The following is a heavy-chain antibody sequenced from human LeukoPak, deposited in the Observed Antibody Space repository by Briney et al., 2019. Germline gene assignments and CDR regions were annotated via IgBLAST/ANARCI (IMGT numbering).Heavy chain of an antibody. J-gene: IGHJ4*02. V-gene: IGHV3-11*01. D-gene: IGHD3-10*01. CDR3: AREGHTYGSDY. CDR2: VSQSGSTI. CDR1: GFTFSDYY. Sequence: GGSLGLSCTASGFTFSDYYMSWIRQAPGKGLEWLSYVSQSGSTIYYADSVKGRFTISRDNGKNSLYLQMNSLRAEDTGMYYCAREGHTYGSDYWGQGTLVTVSS.